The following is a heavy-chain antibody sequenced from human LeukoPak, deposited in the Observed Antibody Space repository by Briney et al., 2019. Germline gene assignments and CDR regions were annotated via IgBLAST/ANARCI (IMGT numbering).Heavy chain of an antibody. CDR1: GYSISSGYY. CDR3: ARDASSSPRGRFDP. Sequence: PSETLSLTRTVSGYSISSGYYWGWIRPPPGKGLEWIGINYHSGSTNYNPSLKSRVTISVDTSKNHFSLKLSSVTAADTAVYYCARDASSSPRGRFDPWGQGTLVTVSS. CDR2: NYHSGST. J-gene: IGHJ5*02. D-gene: IGHD2-2*01. V-gene: IGHV4-38-2*02.